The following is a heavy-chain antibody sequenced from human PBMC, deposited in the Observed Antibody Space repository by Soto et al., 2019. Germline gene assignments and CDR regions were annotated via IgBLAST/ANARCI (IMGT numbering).Heavy chain of an antibody. CDR3: ARVSITGTLDY. CDR1: GGSISSSSYY. V-gene: IGHV4-61*01. J-gene: IGHJ4*02. D-gene: IGHD1-20*01. Sequence: SETLSLTCTVSGGSISSSSYYWSWIRQPPGKGLEWIGYIYDSGSTNYNPSLNSRVTISVDTSKNQFSLKLSSVTAADTAVYYCARVSITGTLDYWGQGTLVTVSS. CDR2: IYDSGST.